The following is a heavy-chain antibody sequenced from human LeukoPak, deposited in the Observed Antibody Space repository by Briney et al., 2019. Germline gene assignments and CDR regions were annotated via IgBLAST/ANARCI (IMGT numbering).Heavy chain of an antibody. CDR2: ISTDGSST. Sequence: GGSLRLSCAASGFTFSSYWMHWVRKGPGKGLVWVSRISTDGSSTDYADSVKGRFTISRENAKNTLYLQMNSLRAEDTAVYYCARTRTLPIAGGFDTWGQGSLVTVSS. J-gene: IGHJ5*02. V-gene: IGHV3-74*01. CDR1: GFTFSSYW. CDR3: ARTRTLPIAGGFDT. D-gene: IGHD3-16*01.